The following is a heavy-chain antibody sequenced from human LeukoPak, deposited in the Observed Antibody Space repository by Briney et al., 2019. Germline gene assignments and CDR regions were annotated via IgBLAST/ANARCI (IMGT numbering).Heavy chain of an antibody. CDR3: ARVLRVVAPAYYFDY. Sequence: GGSLRLSCAASGCTFSSYWMSWVREAPGKGLEWVANIKQEGSEKYYVDSVKGRFTISRDKAKNSLYLQMNSLRAEDTAVYYCARVLRVVAPAYYFDYWGQGTLVTVSS. CDR2: IKQEGSEK. CDR1: GCTFSSYW. D-gene: IGHD2-15*01. V-gene: IGHV3-7*01. J-gene: IGHJ4*02.